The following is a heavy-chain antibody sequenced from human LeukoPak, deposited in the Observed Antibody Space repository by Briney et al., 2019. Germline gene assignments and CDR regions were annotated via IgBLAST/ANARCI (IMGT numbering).Heavy chain of an antibody. CDR2: IYYSGST. CDR3: NGGIVVTNLWDDAFDI. CDR1: GGSISSSSYY. D-gene: IGHD3-22*01. Sequence: SETLSLTCTVSGGSISSSSYYWGWIRQPPGKGLEWIGSIYYSGSTYYNPSLKSRVTISVDTSKNQFSLKLSSVTAADTAVYYCNGGIVVTNLWDDAFDIWGQGTMVTVSS. V-gene: IGHV4-39*01. J-gene: IGHJ3*02.